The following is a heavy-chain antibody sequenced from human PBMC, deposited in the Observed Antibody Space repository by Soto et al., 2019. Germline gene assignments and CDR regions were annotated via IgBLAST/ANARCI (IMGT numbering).Heavy chain of an antibody. Sequence: EVQLVESGGGLVQPGGSLRLSCAASGFTFSSYSMNWVRQAPGKGLEWVSYISSSSSTIYYADSVKGRFTISRDNAKNSLYLQINRLRDEDTAVYYCARAGITRYNWFDPWGQGTLVTVSS. D-gene: IGHD3-16*01. J-gene: IGHJ5*02. V-gene: IGHV3-48*02. CDR2: ISSSSSTI. CDR1: GFTFSSYS. CDR3: ARAGITRYNWFDP.